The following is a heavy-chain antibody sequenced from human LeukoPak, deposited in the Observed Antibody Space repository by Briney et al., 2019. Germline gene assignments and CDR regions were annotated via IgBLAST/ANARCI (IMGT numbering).Heavy chain of an antibody. J-gene: IGHJ4*02. CDR1: GYSISSGYY. D-gene: IGHD2-21*01. Sequence: SETLSLTCTVSGYSISSGYYWGWIRQPPGKGLEWIGSIYHSGSTYYNPSLKSRVTISVDTSKDQFSLKLSSVTAADTAVYYCTRGIVGYFDYWGQGTLVTVSS. CDR2: IYHSGST. CDR3: TRGIVGYFDY. V-gene: IGHV4-38-2*02.